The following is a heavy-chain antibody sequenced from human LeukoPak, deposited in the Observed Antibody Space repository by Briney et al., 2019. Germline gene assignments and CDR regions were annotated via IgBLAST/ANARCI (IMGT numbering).Heavy chain of an antibody. J-gene: IGHJ4*02. Sequence: ASVKVSCKVSGYTLTELSMHWLRQAPGKGLEWMGGFDPEDGETIYAQKFQGRVTMTEDTSTDTAYMELSSLRSEDTAVYYCATDSTKDVVVPAAIWGQGTLVTVSS. D-gene: IGHD2-2*01. CDR1: GYTLTELS. CDR2: FDPEDGET. V-gene: IGHV1-24*01. CDR3: ATDSTKDVVVPAAI.